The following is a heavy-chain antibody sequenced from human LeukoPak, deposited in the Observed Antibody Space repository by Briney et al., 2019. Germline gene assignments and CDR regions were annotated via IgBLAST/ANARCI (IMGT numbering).Heavy chain of an antibody. CDR1: EFTFSDYY. V-gene: IGHV3-11*01. CDR2: ISSSGSTI. D-gene: IGHD3-16*02. J-gene: IGHJ4*02. CDR3: VRDYRACFDY. Sequence: GGSLRLSCAASEFTFSDYYMSWIRQAPGKGLEWVSYISSSGSTIYYADSVKGRFTIPRDNAKNSLYLQMNSLRAEDTAVYYCVRDYRACFDYWGQGTLVTVSS.